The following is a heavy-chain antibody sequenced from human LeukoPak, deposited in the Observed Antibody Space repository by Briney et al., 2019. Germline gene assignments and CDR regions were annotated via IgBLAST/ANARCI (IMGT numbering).Heavy chain of an antibody. CDR1: GFTFSSYW. J-gene: IGHJ4*02. CDR2: ISTDASST. V-gene: IGHV3-74*01. CDR3: ARVSNISVAAYFDY. D-gene: IGHD6-19*01. Sequence: GGSLRLSCAGSGFTFSSYWMHWVRQAPGKGLVWVSRISTDASSTTYADSVKGRFTISRDNAKNSLYLQMNSLRAEDTALYYCARVSNISVAAYFDYWGQGTLVTVSS.